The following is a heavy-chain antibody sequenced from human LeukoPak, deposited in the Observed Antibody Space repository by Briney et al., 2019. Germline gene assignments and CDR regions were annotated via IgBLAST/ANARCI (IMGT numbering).Heavy chain of an antibody. CDR2: ISYDGSNE. CDR1: GFTFSSYG. J-gene: IGHJ4*02. CDR3: ARDIVVVPAEEDY. D-gene: IGHD2-2*01. Sequence: GGSLRLSCAASGFTFSSYGMYWVRQAPGEGLEWVAVISYDGSNEYYADSVKGRFTISRDNSKNTLYLQMNSLRAEDTAVYYCARDIVVVPAEEDYWGQGTLVTVSS. V-gene: IGHV3-30*03.